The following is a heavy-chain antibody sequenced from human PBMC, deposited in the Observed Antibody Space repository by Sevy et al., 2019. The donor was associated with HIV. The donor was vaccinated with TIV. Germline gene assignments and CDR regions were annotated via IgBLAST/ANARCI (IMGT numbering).Heavy chain of an antibody. CDR2: INPNSGGT. CDR3: ARGFYYYDSSGYYWP. V-gene: IGHV1-2*02. CDR1: GYTFTGYY. D-gene: IGHD3-22*01. J-gene: IGHJ5*02. Sequence: ASVKISCKASGYTFTGYYMHWVRQAPGQGLEWMGWINPNSGGTNYAQKFQGRVTMTRETSISTAYMELSRLRSDDTAVYYCARGFYYYDSSGYYWPWGRGTLVTVSS.